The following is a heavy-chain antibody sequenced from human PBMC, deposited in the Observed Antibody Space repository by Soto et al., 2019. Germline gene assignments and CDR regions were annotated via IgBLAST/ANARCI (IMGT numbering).Heavy chain of an antibody. CDR3: GMDV. J-gene: IGHJ6*02. V-gene: IGHV2-5*01. CDR1: GFSLTTSAAG. CDR2: IYGHGNE. Sequence: QITLKESGPTLVKPTQTLTVTCSFSGFSLTTSAAGVGWIRQTPGKALEWLAVIYGHGNEQYSPSLNNRLTITKDTSKNQVVLTMTNMDPLDTATYYFGMDVWGQGTTVTVSS.